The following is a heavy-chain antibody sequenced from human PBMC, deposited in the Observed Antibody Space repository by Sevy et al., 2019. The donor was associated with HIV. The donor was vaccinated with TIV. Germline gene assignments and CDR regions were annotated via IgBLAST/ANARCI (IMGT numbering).Heavy chain of an antibody. CDR3: ARDEATGIAFDI. V-gene: IGHV3-21*01. CDR2: ISSSSSYI. J-gene: IGHJ3*02. D-gene: IGHD5-12*01. CDR1: GFTFSSSN. Sequence: GGSLRLSCAASGFTFSSSNMNWVRQAPGKGLEWVSSISSSSSYIYYADSSKGRFTISRDNAKNSLYLQMNSLSAEDTAVYYCARDEATGIAFDIWGQGTMVTVSS.